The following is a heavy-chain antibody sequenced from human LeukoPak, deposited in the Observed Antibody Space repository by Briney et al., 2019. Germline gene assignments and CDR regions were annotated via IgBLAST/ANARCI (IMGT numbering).Heavy chain of an antibody. Sequence: GGSLRLSCAASGFTFSSYSMNWVRQAPGKGLEWVSSISSSSSYIYYADSVKGRFTISRDNAKNSLYLQMNSLRAEDTAVYYCAGDPNTYGSGSDGGYWGQGTLVTVSS. CDR2: ISSSSSYI. J-gene: IGHJ4*02. D-gene: IGHD3-10*01. V-gene: IGHV3-21*01. CDR3: AGDPNTYGSGSDGGY. CDR1: GFTFSSYS.